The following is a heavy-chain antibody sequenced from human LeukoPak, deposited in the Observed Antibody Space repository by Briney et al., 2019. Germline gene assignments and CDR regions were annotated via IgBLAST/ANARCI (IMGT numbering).Heavy chain of an antibody. CDR1: GGSFSGYY. CDR2: INHSGST. J-gene: IGHJ5*02. V-gene: IGHV4-34*01. D-gene: IGHD3-10*01. CDR3: ARQRITMVRGVMGREYNWFDP. Sequence: PSETLSLTCAVYGGSFSGYYWSWIRQPPGKGLEWIGEINHSGSTNYNPSLKSRVTISVDTSKNQFSLKLSSVTAADTAVYYCARQRITMVRGVMGREYNWFDPWGQGTLVTVSS.